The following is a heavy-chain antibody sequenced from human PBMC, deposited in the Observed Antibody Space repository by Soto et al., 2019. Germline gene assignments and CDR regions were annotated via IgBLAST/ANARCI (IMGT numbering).Heavy chain of an antibody. CDR1: GYTFTSYD. D-gene: IGHD3-16*01. V-gene: IGHV1-18*01. Sequence: QVQLVQSGAEVKKPGASVKVSCKASGYTFTSYDISWVRQAPGQGLEWMGWISTYNGNTNYAQKLQGRVTMTTDTSTSTAYIDLRCLRSDYTSVYYCSRGMGQPLDYLGQGTLVTVSS. CDR3: SRGMGQPLDY. CDR2: ISTYNGNT. J-gene: IGHJ4*02.